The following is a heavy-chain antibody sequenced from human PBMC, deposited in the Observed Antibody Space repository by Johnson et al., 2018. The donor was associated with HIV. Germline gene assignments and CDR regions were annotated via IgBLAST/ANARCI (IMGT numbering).Heavy chain of an antibody. CDR3: ARDATSWGGDYVGYAFDL. J-gene: IGHJ3*01. Sequence: QVQLVESGGDLVKPGGSLRLSCKVSGFIFSHFNMAWIRQSPGKGLECLSYITSSGSSVYYTDFVKGRFTISRDNAKASVSLRMNSLRAEDSGIYYCARDATSWGGDYVGYAFDLWGQGTVVTVSS. CDR1: GFIFSHFN. D-gene: IGHD4-17*01. CDR2: ITSSGSSV. V-gene: IGHV3-11*04.